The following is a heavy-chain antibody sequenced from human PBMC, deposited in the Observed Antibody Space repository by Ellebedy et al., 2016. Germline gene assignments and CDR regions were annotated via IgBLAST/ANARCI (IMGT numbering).Heavy chain of an antibody. CDR1: GFAFRNFF. J-gene: IGHJ5*02. V-gene: IGHV3-23*01. D-gene: IGHD2-2*01. CDR3: AKGILGYCSSSSCHAYWFDP. Sequence: GESLKISXVASGFAFRNFFMTWVRQAPGGGLEWVSTISAGGDITFSADSVRGRFTISRDNSKNTLFLQMNSLRADDTALYYCAKGILGYCSSSSCHAYWFDPWGQGTLVTVSS. CDR2: ISAGGDIT.